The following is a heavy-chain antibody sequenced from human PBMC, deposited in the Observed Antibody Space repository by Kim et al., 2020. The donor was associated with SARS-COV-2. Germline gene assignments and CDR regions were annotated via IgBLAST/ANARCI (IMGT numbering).Heavy chain of an antibody. Sequence: ADSVKGRFPISRDNSKNTLYLQMNSLRAEDTAVYYCARGVDYGDYGWFDPWGQGTLVTVSS. V-gene: IGHV3-66*01. J-gene: IGHJ5*02. D-gene: IGHD4-17*01. CDR3: ARGVDYGDYGWFDP.